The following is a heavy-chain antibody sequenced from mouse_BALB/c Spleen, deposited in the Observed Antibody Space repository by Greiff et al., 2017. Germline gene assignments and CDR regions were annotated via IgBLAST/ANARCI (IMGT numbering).Heavy chain of an antibody. V-gene: IGHV5-6-3*01. D-gene: IGHD1-1*01. Sequence: EVQRVESGGGLVQPGGSLKLSCAASGFTFSSYGMSWVRQTPDKRLELVATINSNGGSTYYPDSVKGRFTISRDNAKNTLYLQMSSLKSEDTAMYDCARDQYGSSDYAMDDWGQGRWVTVAA. CDR3: ARDQYGSSDYAMDD. J-gene: IGHJ4*01. CDR2: INSNGGST. CDR1: GFTFSSYG.